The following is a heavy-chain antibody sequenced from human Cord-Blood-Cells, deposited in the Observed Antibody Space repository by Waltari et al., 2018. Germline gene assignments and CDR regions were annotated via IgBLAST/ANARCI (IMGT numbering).Heavy chain of an antibody. J-gene: IGHJ3*02. D-gene: IGHD1-26*01. Sequence: QLQLQESGPGLVKPSETLSLTCTVSGGSISSSSSSWGWLRQPPGKGLEWIGSNYYSGSTYYNPSLKSRVTISVDTSKNQFSLKLSSVTAADTTVYYCARTLGGSYYAFDIWGQGTMVTVSS. CDR2: NYYSGST. CDR3: ARTLGGSYYAFDI. V-gene: IGHV4-39*01. CDR1: GGSISSSSSS.